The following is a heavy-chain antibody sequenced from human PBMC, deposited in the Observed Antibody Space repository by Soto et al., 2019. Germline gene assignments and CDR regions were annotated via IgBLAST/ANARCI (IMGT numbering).Heavy chain of an antibody. V-gene: IGHV4-61*01. J-gene: IGHJ4*02. D-gene: IGHD1-26*01. CDR3: ARRYGGNLDY. Sequence: SETLSLTCAVSGGYVSSGSYYWSWIRQPPGKGLEWIGYIYYSGSTNYNPSLKSRVTISVDTSKNQFSLKLSSVTAADTAVYYCARRYGGNLDYWGQGTLVTVSS. CDR1: GGYVSSGSYY. CDR2: IYYSGST.